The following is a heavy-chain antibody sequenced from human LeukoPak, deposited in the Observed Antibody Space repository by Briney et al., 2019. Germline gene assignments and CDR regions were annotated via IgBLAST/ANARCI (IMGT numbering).Heavy chain of an antibody. Sequence: GAAVKVSCKASGDTFTGYYVHWVRQAPGQGLEWMGWINPNSGGTKYAQKFQGRVTMTRDTSINTAYMELSRLRYDDTAVYYCARDGPTGVLAALLDAFDIWGQGTMVTVSS. D-gene: IGHD3-3*02. V-gene: IGHV1-2*02. CDR2: INPNSGGT. CDR1: GDTFTGYY. J-gene: IGHJ3*02. CDR3: ARDGPTGVLAALLDAFDI.